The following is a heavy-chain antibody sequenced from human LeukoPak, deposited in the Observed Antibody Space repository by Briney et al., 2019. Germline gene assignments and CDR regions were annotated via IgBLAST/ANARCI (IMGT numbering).Heavy chain of an antibody. CDR3: ARHPYSTGWLTDY. J-gene: IGHJ4*02. V-gene: IGHV3-53*01. CDR1: GFTVSSNY. CDR2: IYSGGST. Sequence: GGSLRLSCAASGFTVSSNYMSWVRQAPGKGLEWVSVIYSGGSTYYADSVKGRFTISRDNSKNTLYLQMNSLRAEDTAVYYCARHPYSTGWLTDYWGQGTLVIVSS. D-gene: IGHD6-19*01.